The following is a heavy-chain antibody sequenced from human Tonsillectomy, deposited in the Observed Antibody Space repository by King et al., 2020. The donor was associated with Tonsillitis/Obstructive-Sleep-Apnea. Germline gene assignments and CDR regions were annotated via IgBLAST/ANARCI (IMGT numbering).Heavy chain of an antibody. CDR2: INHSGST. Sequence: VQLQQWGAGLLKPSETLSLTCAVYGGSFSGYYWSWIRQPPGKGLEWIGEINHSGSTNYNPSLKSRVTLSVDTSKNQFSLHLNSVTAADTAVYFCASGGGSWFDYWGQGTLVTVSS. J-gene: IGHJ4*02. D-gene: IGHD3-16*01. CDR1: GGSFSGYY. CDR3: ASGGGSWFDY. V-gene: IGHV4-34*01.